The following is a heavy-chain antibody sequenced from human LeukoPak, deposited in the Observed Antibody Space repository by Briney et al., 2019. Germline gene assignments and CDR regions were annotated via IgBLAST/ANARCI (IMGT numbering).Heavy chain of an antibody. V-gene: IGHV3-7*01. CDR2: INQDGTEK. CDR1: GFTFSNFW. J-gene: IGHJ4*02. Sequence: GGALRLSCADSGFTFSNFWMSWVRQAPGKGLEGVANINQDGTEKYYVDSVKGRFTISRDNAKTSLYLQMNSLRAEDTAVYYCARGKFDFDYWGQGTLVTVSS. D-gene: IGHD3-16*01. CDR3: ARGKFDFDY.